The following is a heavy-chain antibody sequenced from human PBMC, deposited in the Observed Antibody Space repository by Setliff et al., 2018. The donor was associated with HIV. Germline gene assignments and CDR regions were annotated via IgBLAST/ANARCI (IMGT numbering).Heavy chain of an antibody. D-gene: IGHD2-8*01. CDR3: VRDDSNGPNSLDP. CDR2: IHAGSGDT. Sequence: GASVKVSCKASGYTFTNNVIHWVRQAPGQRLEWMGWIHAGSGDTQYLQKFQGRVTITRDTSASTVYLDLNSLRSEDTAVYYCVRDDSNGPNSLDPWGQGTLVTVSS. V-gene: IGHV1-3*01. CDR1: GYTFTNNV. J-gene: IGHJ5*02.